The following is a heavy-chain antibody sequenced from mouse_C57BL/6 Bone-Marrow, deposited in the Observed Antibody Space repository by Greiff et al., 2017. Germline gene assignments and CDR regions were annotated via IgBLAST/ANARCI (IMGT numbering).Heavy chain of an antibody. D-gene: IGHD2-5*01. CDR2: IWGDGST. CDR1: GFSLTSYG. Sequence: VKLMEPGPGLVAPAPSLSITCTASGFSLTSYGVSWVRQPPGKGLEWLGVIWGDGSTNYHSALISRLSISKDNSKSQVFLKLNSLQTDDTAAYYCAKPDSNQYAMDYWGQGTSVTVSS. J-gene: IGHJ4*01. CDR3: AKPDSNQYAMDY. V-gene: IGHV2-3*01.